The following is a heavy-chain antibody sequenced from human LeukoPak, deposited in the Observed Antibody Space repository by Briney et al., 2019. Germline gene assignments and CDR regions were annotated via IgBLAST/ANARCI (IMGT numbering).Heavy chain of an antibody. V-gene: IGHV3-66*01. CDR2: IYSDGST. CDR3: ARDCCTNIWLGF. CDR1: GFTVSSNY. J-gene: IGHJ4*02. D-gene: IGHD2-2*01. Sequence: PGGSLRLSCAASGFTVSSNYMTWVRQAPGKGLEWVSVIYSDGSTYYADSVKGRFTISRDNSKNTLYLQMNSLTADDTAVYYCARDCCTNIWLGFWGQGTLVTVSS.